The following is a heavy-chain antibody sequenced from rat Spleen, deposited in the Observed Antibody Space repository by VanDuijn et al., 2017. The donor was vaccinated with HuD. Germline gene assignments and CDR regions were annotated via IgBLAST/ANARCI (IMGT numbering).Heavy chain of an antibody. V-gene: IGHV5S14*01. Sequence: EVQLVESDGGLVQPGRSLKLSCAASGFTFSNYGMAWVRQTPTKGLEWVASITTGGSNTYYRDSVKGRFTISRDNAKNTQYLQMDSLRSEDTATYFCARKGILRPGGDYFDYWGQGVMVTVSS. CDR2: ITTGGSNT. CDR3: ARKGILRPGGDYFDY. CDR1: GFTFSNYG. J-gene: IGHJ2*01. D-gene: IGHD1-6*01.